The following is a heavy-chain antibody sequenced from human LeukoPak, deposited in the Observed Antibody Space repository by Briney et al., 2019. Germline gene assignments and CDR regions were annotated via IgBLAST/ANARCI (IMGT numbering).Heavy chain of an antibody. D-gene: IGHD3-9*01. CDR2: FSAYNGNT. J-gene: IGHJ4*02. CDR3: ARALTYYDILTGYYPGDY. Sequence: ASVKVSCKASGYTFTSYGISWVRQAPGQGLEWMGWFSAYNGNTNYAQKLQGRVTMTTDTSTSTAYMELRSLRSDDTAVYYCARALTYYDILTGYYPGDYWGQGTLVTVSS. V-gene: IGHV1-18*01. CDR1: GYTFTSYG.